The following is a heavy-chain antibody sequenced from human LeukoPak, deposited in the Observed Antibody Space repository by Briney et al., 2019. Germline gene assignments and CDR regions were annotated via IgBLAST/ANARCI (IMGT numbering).Heavy chain of an antibody. Sequence: GGSLRLFCAASGFTVSSNYMSWVRQAPGKGLEWVSVIYSGGSTYYADSVKGRFTISRDNSKNTLYLQMNSLRAEDTAVYYCARGSPEILRSYYYYYMDVWGKGTTVTVSS. D-gene: IGHD4-17*01. J-gene: IGHJ6*03. V-gene: IGHV3-53*01. CDR1: GFTVSSNY. CDR3: ARGSPEILRSYYYYYMDV. CDR2: IYSGGST.